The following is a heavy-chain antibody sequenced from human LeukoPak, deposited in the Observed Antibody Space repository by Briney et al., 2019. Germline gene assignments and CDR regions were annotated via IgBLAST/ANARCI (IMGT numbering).Heavy chain of an antibody. D-gene: IGHD1-26*01. CDR2: IRSDGSST. J-gene: IGHJ4*02. CDR1: GFTFSDTW. CDR3: ARDRLMGATSETFDY. Sequence: AGGSLRLSCAASGFTFSDTWMHWVRQAPGKGLVWVSRIRSDGSSTSYADSVKGRFTISRDNAKNTLYLQMNSLRAEDTAVYYCARDRLMGATSETFDYWGQGTLVTVSS. V-gene: IGHV3-74*01.